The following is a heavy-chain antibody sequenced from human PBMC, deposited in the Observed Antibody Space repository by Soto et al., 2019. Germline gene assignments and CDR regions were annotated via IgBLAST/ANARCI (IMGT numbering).Heavy chain of an antibody. J-gene: IGHJ3*02. D-gene: IGHD3-10*01. CDR3: AREEEWFHAFDI. CDR1: GGSISSTFYY. CDR2: IYYSGST. V-gene: IGHV4-39*07. Sequence: PSETLSLTCTVSGGSISSTFYYWVWIRQPPGKGLEWIGSIYYSGSTSYNPSHNPSLKSRLTMSVDTSNNQFSLKLSSVTAADTAVYYCAREEEWFHAFDIWGQGTMVTVSS.